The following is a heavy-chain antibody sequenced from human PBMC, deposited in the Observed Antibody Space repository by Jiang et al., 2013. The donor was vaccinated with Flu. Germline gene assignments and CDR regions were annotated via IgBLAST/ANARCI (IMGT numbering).Heavy chain of an antibody. CDR1: GYTFTSYY. J-gene: IGHJ5*02. CDR2: INPSGGST. CDR3: ARDRGLMVYAILGWFDP. V-gene: IGHV1-46*01. D-gene: IGHD2-8*01. Sequence: SGAEVKKPGASVKVSCKASGYTFTSYYMHWVRQAPGQGLEWMGIINPSGGSTSYAQKFQGRVTMTRDTSTSTVYMELSSLRSEDTAVYYCARDRGLMVYAILGWFDPWGQGTLVTVSS.